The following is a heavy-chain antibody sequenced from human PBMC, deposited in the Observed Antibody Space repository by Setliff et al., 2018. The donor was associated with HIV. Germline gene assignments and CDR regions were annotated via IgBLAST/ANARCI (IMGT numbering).Heavy chain of an antibody. V-gene: IGHV1-46*01. J-gene: IGHJ4*02. Sequence: ASVKVSCKASGGTFTSYYIHWVRQAPGQGLEWMGIVIPSTGDTNYAQNFQGRVTMTRDTSTNTVYMDLSSLKSEDTAVYYCVREARGGYFDYWGQGALVTVSS. D-gene: IGHD2-15*01. CDR2: VIPSTGDT. CDR3: VREARGGYFDY. CDR1: GGTFTSYY.